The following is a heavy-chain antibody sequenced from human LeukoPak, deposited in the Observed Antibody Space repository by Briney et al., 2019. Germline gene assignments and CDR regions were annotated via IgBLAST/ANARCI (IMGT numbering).Heavy chain of an antibody. Sequence: SETLSLTRTVSGGSISSSSYYWGWIRQPPGKGLEWIGSIYYSGSTYYNPSLKSRVTISVDTSKNQFSLKLSSVTAADTAVYYCAREKRRGATRRAFDIWGQGTMVTVSS. CDR2: IYYSGST. J-gene: IGHJ3*02. V-gene: IGHV4-39*07. D-gene: IGHD4/OR15-4a*01. CDR3: AREKRRGATRRAFDI. CDR1: GGSISSSSYY.